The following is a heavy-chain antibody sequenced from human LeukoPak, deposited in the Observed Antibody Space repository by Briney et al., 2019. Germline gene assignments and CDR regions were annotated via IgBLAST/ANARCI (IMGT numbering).Heavy chain of an antibody. CDR1: GFTFSAYA. CDR3: ATRRRDGYSFKEPDDAFDA. CDR2: ISGSGTNT. D-gene: IGHD5-24*01. J-gene: IGHJ3*01. Sequence: PGGSLRLSCAASGFTFSAYALTWVRQAPGKGLEWVSAISGSGTNTYYADSVKGRFTISRDNSKNTLYLQMNGLRDEDTAVFYYATRRRDGYSFKEPDDAFDAWGQGTMVTVSS. V-gene: IGHV3-23*01.